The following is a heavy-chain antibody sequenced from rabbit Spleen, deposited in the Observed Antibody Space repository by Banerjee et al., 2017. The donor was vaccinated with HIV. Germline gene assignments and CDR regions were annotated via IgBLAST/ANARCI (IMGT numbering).Heavy chain of an antibody. CDR1: GFSFSSAYF. V-gene: IGHV1S40*01. CDR3: ARAIVPWLGLTRLDL. J-gene: IGHJ3*01. D-gene: IGHD4-1*01. Sequence: QSLEESGGDLVKPGASLTLTCKASGFSFSSAYFVCWVRQAPGKGLEWIACIYAGSSAGTYYATWAKGRFTVSKASSTTVTLQMTSLTAADTATYFCARAIVPWLGLTRLDLWGQGTLVTVS. CDR2: IYAGSSAGT.